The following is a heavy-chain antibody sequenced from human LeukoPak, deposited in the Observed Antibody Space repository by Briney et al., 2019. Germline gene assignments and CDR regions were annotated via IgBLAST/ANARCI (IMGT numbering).Heavy chain of an antibody. V-gene: IGHV3-30*03. J-gene: IGHJ4*02. D-gene: IGHD4-11*01. CDR2: ISYDGSNK. CDR1: GFTFSSYG. CDR3: ARDLITTITFDS. Sequence: GGSLRLSCAASGFTFSSYGMHWVRQAPGKGLEWVAVISYDGSNKYYADSVKGRFTISRDNSKNTLYLQMNSLRAEDTAVYYCARDLITTITFDSWGQGTLVTVSS.